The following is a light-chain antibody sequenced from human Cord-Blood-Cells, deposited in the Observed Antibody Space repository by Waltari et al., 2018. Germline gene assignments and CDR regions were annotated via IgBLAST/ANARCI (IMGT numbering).Light chain of an antibody. Sequence: ETTLTQSPAFSSATPGDKANISCKASQDIEDDMNWYQQKPGEDAIFIIQEAKTLVTGISPRFSGSGYGTDFTLTIKNIESEDAAYYFCLQHDNFPYTFGQGTKLEIK. CDR1: QDIEDD. J-gene: IGKJ2*01. CDR2: EAK. V-gene: IGKV5-2*01. CDR3: LQHDNFPYT.